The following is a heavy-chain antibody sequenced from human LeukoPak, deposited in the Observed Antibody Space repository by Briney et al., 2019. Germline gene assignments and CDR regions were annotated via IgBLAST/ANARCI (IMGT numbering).Heavy chain of an antibody. V-gene: IGHV4-39*07. CDR2: IYYSGST. CDR3: ARDMKVGAITFDY. J-gene: IGHJ4*02. D-gene: IGHD1-26*01. Sequence: SEPLSLTCTVSGGSVSSSSYYWGWIRQPPGKGLEWIGNIYYSGSTYYNPSLKSRVTISVDTSKNQFSLKLSSVTAADTAVYYCARDMKVGAITFDYWGQGTLVTVSS. CDR1: GGSVSSSSYY.